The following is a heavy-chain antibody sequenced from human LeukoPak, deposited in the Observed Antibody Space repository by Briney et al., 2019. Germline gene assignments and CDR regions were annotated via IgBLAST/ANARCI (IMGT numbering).Heavy chain of an antibody. D-gene: IGHD6-19*01. CDR2: ISYDGSNK. J-gene: IGHJ4*02. Sequence: GRSLRLSCAASGFTFSSYAMHWVRQAPGKGLEWVAVISYDGSNKYYADSVKGRFTISRDNSKNTLYLQMNSLRAEDTAVYYCAKGGGSGWYEGYYFDYWGQGTLVTVSS. CDR1: GFTFSSYA. V-gene: IGHV3-30-3*01. CDR3: AKGGGSGWYEGYYFDY.